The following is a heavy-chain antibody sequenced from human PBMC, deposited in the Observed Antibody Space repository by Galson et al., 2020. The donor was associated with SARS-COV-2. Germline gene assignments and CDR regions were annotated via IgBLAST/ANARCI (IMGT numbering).Heavy chain of an antibody. D-gene: IGHD3-3*01. CDR1: GGSISSGSYY. CDR3: ARELRFLEWLSPGSWFDP. V-gene: IGHV4-61*09. CDR2: IYTRGST. J-gene: IGHJ5*02. Sequence: SETLSLTCTVSGGSISSGSYYWSWIRQPAGQGLEWIGHIYTRGSTNYNPSLKSRVTISVYTSKNQFSLKLSSVTAADTAVYYCARELRFLEWLSPGSWFDPWGQGTLVTVSS.